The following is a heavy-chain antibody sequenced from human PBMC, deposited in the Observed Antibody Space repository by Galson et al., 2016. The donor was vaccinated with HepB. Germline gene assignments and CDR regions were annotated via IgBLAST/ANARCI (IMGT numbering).Heavy chain of an antibody. D-gene: IGHD3-3*01. J-gene: IGHJ5*02. CDR2: IIPMFGTA. CDR3: AGMYYDFRSGYYIMKSFDP. V-gene: IGHV1-69*13. Sequence: SVKVSCKASGATFGNSGINWVRQAPGQGLEWMGGIIPMFGTANYAQKFQGRVTITADESTNTANLELSNVRSEDTAVYYCAGMYYDFRSGYYIMKSFDPWGQGTLVTVSS. CDR1: GATFGNSG.